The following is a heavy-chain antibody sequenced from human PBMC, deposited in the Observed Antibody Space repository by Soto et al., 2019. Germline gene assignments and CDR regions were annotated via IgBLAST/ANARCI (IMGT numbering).Heavy chain of an antibody. D-gene: IGHD3-22*01. CDR2: ISGSGGST. Sequence: GCLILACSASGFTFSSYAMSWVRQAPGKGLEWVSAISGSGGSTYYADSVKGRFTISRDNSKNTPYLQMNSLRAEDTDVYYCAKMPSITIIVIELVWGQGTLVTVSS. J-gene: IGHJ4*02. V-gene: IGHV3-23*01. CDR3: AKMPSITIIVIELV. CDR1: GFTFSSYA.